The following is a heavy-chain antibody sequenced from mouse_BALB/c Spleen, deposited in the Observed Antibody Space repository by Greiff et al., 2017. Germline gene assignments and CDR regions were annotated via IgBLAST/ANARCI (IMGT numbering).Heavy chain of an antibody. J-gene: IGHJ2*01. CDR1: GFTFSSFG. Sequence: EVQRVESGGGLVQPGGSRKLSCAASGFTFSSFGMHWVRQAPEKGLEWVAYISSGSSTIYYADTVKGRFTISRDNPKNTLFLQMTSLRSEDTAMYYCARGGITTGDYWGQGTTLTVSS. CDR2: ISSGSSTI. V-gene: IGHV5-17*02. D-gene: IGHD2-4*01. CDR3: ARGGITTGDY.